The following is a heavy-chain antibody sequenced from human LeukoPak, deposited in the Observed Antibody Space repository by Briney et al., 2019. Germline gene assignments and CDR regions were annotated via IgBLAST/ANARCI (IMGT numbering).Heavy chain of an antibody. CDR3: AKDRAGSQYYFDY. D-gene: IGHD1-26*01. J-gene: IGHJ4*02. CDR2: ISGSGGST. V-gene: IGHV3-23*01. CDR1: GFTFSSYA. Sequence: PGGSLRLSCAASGFTFSSYAMSWVRQAPGKGLEWVSVISGSGGSTSYADSAKGRFTISRDNSKNTLYLQMNSLRAEDTAVYYCAKDRAGSQYYFDYWGQGTLVTVSS.